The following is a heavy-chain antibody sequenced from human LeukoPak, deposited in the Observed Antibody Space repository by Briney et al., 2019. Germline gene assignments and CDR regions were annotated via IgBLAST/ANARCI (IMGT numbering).Heavy chain of an antibody. V-gene: IGHV3-48*03. Sequence: GSLRLSCAASGFTFSSYEMNWVRQAPGKGLEWVSYISSSGSTIYYADSVKGRFTISRDNAKNSLYLQMNSLRAEDTAVYCCAREDRWRIFDYWGQGTLVTVSS. J-gene: IGHJ4*02. D-gene: IGHD5-24*01. CDR1: GFTFSSYE. CDR3: AREDRWRIFDY. CDR2: ISSSGSTI.